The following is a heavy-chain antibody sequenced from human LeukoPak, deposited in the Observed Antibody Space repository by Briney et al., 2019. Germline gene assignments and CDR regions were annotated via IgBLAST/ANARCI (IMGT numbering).Heavy chain of an antibody. CDR2: IYYSGST. Sequence: PSETLSLTCAVSGASISGSGYYWGWIRQPPGKGLEWIGNIYYSGSTYYNASLQSRVTISIDTSKNQFSLGLNSVTAADTATYYCAKSGGYGLIDYWGQGTLVTVSS. V-gene: IGHV4-39*01. CDR1: GASISGSGYY. CDR3: AKSGGYGLIDY. J-gene: IGHJ4*02. D-gene: IGHD1-26*01.